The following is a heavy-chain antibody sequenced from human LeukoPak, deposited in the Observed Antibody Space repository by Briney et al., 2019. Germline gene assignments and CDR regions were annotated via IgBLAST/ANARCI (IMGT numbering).Heavy chain of an antibody. CDR3: AKGGSLLTGYYNNWFDP. V-gene: IGHV3-23*01. D-gene: IGHD3-9*01. CDR1: GFTFSSYG. Sequence: GGSLRPSCAASGFTFSSYGMSWVRQAPGKGLEWVSAISGSGGSTYYADSVKGRFTISRDNSKNTLYLQMNSLRAEDTAVYYCAKGGSLLTGYYNNWFDPWGQGTLVTVSS. J-gene: IGHJ5*02. CDR2: ISGSGGST.